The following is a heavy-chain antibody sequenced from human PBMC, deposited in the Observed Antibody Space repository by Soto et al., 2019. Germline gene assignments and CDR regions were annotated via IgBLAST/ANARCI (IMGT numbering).Heavy chain of an antibody. CDR2: INAGNGNT. Sequence: QVQLVQSGAEVKPPGASVKVSCKASGYTFTTYGIHWMRQAPGQRLEWMGWINAGNGNTKYSQKLQGRVTITRDTSARTAYMELSSLRSEDTAVYYCARAVPATGREEWLYFDLWGRGTLVTVSS. J-gene: IGHJ2*01. D-gene: IGHD3-3*01. V-gene: IGHV1-3*01. CDR3: ARAVPATGREEWLYFDL. CDR1: GYTFTTYG.